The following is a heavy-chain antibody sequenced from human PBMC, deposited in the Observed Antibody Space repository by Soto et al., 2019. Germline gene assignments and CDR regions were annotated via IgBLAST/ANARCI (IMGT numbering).Heavy chain of an antibody. D-gene: IGHD2-21*02. V-gene: IGHV3-7*01. Sequence: GGSLRLSCAASGFTFSSHWMSWVRQAPGKGLEWVANINQDGSEKYYVDSVKGRFTISRDNAKNSLYLQMNSLRAEDTAVYYCARPGEGDTYYYYYYMDVWGKGTTVTVSS. J-gene: IGHJ6*03. CDR3: ARPGEGDTYYYYYYMDV. CDR1: GFTFSSHW. CDR2: INQDGSEK.